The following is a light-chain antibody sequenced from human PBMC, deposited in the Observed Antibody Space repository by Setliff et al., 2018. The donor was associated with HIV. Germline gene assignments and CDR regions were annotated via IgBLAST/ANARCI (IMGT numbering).Light chain of an antibody. Sequence: QSALTQPASVSGSPGQSITISCTGTSSDVGAYNYVSWYQQYPGKAPKLMIYEVSNRPSGVSNRFSGSKSGNTASLTISGLQAEDDADYYCCSYTSRNTDVFGTGTKVTVL. V-gene: IGLV2-14*01. J-gene: IGLJ1*01. CDR3: CSYTSRNTDV. CDR1: SSDVGAYNY. CDR2: EVS.